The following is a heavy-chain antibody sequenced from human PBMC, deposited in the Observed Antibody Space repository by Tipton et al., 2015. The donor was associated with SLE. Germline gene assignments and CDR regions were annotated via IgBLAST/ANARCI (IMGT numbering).Heavy chain of an antibody. V-gene: IGHV4-30-2*01. D-gene: IGHD5-24*01. CDR3: ARDSGGMATMGGMDV. Sequence: LRLSCAASGFTFSSYEMNWVRQAPGKGLEWIGYIYHSGSTYYNPSLKSRVTISVDRSKNQFSLKLSSVTAADTAVYYCARDSGGMATMGGMDVWGQGTTVTVSS. J-gene: IGHJ6*02. CDR1: GFTFSSYE. CDR2: IYHSGST.